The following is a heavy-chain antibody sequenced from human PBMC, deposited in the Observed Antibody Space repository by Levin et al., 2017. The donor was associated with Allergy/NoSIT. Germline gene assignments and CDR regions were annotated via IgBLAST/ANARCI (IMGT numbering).Heavy chain of an antibody. CDR3: ARVRYYDSSGYYYYDYGMDV. Sequence: ASVKVSCKASGGTFSSYAISWVRQAPGQGLEWMGGIIPIFGTANYAQKFQGRVTITADKSTSTAYMELSSLRSEDTAVYYCARVRYYDSSGYYYYDYGMDVWGQGTTVTVSS. CDR1: GGTFSSYA. V-gene: IGHV1-69*06. CDR2: IIPIFGTA. D-gene: IGHD3-22*01. J-gene: IGHJ6*02.